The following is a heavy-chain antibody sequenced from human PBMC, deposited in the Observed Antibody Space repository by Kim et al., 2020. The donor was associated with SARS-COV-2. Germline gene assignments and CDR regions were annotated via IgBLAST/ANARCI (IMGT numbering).Heavy chain of an antibody. D-gene: IGHD6-13*01. Sequence: YYADSVKGPFTISRDNSKNTLYLQMNSLRAEDTAVYYCARDTSSWYYFDYWGQGTLVTVSS. J-gene: IGHJ4*02. V-gene: IGHV3-33*01. CDR3: ARDTSSWYYFDY.